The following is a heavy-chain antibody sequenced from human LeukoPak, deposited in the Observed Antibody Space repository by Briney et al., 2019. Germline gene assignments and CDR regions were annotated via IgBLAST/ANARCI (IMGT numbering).Heavy chain of an antibody. CDR2: IYYSGST. CDR1: GGSVSSSSYY. J-gene: IGHJ3*02. V-gene: IGHV4-39*01. D-gene: IGHD1-26*01. Sequence: SETLSLTCTVSGGSVSSSSYYWGWIRQPPGKGLEWIGSIYYSGSTYYNPSLKSRVTISVGTSKNQFSLKLSSVTAADTAVYYCARVLYSGSWGVDDAFDIWGQGTMVTVSS. CDR3: ARVLYSGSWGVDDAFDI.